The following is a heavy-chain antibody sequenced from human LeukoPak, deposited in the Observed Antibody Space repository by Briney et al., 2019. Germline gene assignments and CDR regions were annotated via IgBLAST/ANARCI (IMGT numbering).Heavy chain of an antibody. Sequence: GGSVRLSGAASGFTFSKCAMGWVRMAPGKGLVWVSAVTGGGSNTDYADSVKGRFTISRDNSRNTLYLQMNSLRAEDTAIYYCASRGYYGSETYYNPLHYWGQGTLVTVSS. J-gene: IGHJ4*02. V-gene: IGHV3-23*01. CDR3: ASRGYYGSETYYNPLHY. CDR1: GFTFSKCA. CDR2: VTGGGSNT. D-gene: IGHD3-10*01.